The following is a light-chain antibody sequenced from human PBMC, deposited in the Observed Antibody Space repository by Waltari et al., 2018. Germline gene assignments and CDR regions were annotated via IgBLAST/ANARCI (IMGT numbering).Light chain of an antibody. J-gene: IGKJ2*01. V-gene: IGKV4-1*01. CDR2: WAS. CDR3: QQYYSTPPT. Sequence: DIVMTQSPDSLAVSLGERATINCKSSQSVLYSSNNKNYFAWYQQKPGQPPKLLIYWASTRESGVPYRFSGSGSGTDFTLTISSLQAEDVAVYYCQQYYSTPPTFGQGTKLEIK. CDR1: QSVLYSSNNKNY.